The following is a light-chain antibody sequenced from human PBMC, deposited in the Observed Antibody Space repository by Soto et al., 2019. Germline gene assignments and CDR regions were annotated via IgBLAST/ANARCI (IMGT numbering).Light chain of an antibody. CDR2: DNT. CDR1: SSSAGSVYN. CDR3: SSYAGSNNLL. V-gene: IGLV1-40*01. J-gene: IGLJ2*01. Sequence: QSVLTQPPSVSGAPGQRVTISCTGSSSSAGSVYNVHWYQQRPGTAPKLLIYDNTDRPSGVPDRFSGSKSGNTASLTVSGLQAEDEADYYCSSYAGSNNLLFGGGTKLTVL.